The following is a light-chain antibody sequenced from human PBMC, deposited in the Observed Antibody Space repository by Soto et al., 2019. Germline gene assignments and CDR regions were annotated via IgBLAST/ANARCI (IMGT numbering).Light chain of an antibody. J-gene: IGKJ4*01. Sequence: IGLTQSPGTLSFSPGFRATLSFSSSQSVSRNYVGWYQQKPGQAPRILIYGASSRASGIPDRFSGSGSGADFTLSITRLEPEDFALDYCQQYGSTPLTFGGGTKVDIK. CDR1: QSVSRNY. CDR3: QQYGSTPLT. CDR2: GAS. V-gene: IGKV3-20*01.